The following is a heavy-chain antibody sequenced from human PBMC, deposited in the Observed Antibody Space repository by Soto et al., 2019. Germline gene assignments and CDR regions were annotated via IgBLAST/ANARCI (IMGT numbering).Heavy chain of an antibody. CDR3: ARVSATGTRWIDP. V-gene: IGHV4-31*03. D-gene: IGHD6-13*01. J-gene: IGHJ5*02. Sequence: QVQLQESGPGLVKPSQTLSLTCSVSGGSINSGAYYWVWIRQHPGKGLEWIGYISYTGRTYSNPSLQSRVTIALDMSESQFSLKLTSVTAADTAVYVCARVSATGTRWIDPWGQGTLVTVSP. CDR1: GGSINSGAYY. CDR2: ISYTGRT.